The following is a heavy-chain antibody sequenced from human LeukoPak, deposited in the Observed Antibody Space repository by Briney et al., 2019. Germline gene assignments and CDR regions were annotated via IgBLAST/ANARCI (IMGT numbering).Heavy chain of an antibody. Sequence: GGSLRLSCAASGFTFDDYTMHWVRQAPGKGLEWVSLITWDGGSTYYADSVEGRFTISRDNSKNSLYLQMNSLRTEDTALYYCAKDSTGLYYFDYWGQGTLVTVSS. CDR2: ITWDGGST. CDR3: AKDSTGLYYFDY. V-gene: IGHV3-43*01. CDR1: GFTFDDYT. D-gene: IGHD3-22*01. J-gene: IGHJ4*02.